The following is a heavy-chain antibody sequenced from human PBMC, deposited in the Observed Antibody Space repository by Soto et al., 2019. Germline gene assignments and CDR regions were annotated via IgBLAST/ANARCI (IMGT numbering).Heavy chain of an antibody. Sequence: QLQLQESGPGLVKPSETLSLTCTVSGGSISSSSYYWGWIRQPPGKGLEWIGSIYYSGSTYYNPSLKSRVTISVDTSKNQFSLKLSSVTAAVTAVYYCARQPYCSSTSCYPFSNWFDPWGQGTLVTVSS. CDR1: GGSISSSSYY. CDR2: IYYSGST. V-gene: IGHV4-39*01. D-gene: IGHD2-2*01. CDR3: ARQPYCSSTSCYPFSNWFDP. J-gene: IGHJ5*02.